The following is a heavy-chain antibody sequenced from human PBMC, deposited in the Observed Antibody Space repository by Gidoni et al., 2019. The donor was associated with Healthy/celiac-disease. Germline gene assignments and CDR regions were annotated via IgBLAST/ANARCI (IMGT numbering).Heavy chain of an antibody. CDR3: ARDQEGIVVVVAATGGIDY. CDR1: GYTFPSYA. CDR2: INAGNGNT. Sequence: QVQLVQSGAAVKKPGASVKVSCKASGYTFPSYAMHWVRQAPGQRLEWMGWINAGNGNTKYSQKFQGRVTITRDTSASTAYMELSSLRSEDTAVYYCARDQEGIVVVVAATGGIDYWGQGTLVTVSS. V-gene: IGHV1-3*01. J-gene: IGHJ4*02. D-gene: IGHD2-15*01.